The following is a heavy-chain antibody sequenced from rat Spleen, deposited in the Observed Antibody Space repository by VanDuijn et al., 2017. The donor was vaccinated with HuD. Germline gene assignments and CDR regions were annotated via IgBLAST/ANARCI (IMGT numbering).Heavy chain of an antibody. V-gene: IGHV2-41*01. CDR2: IWSTGGT. D-gene: IGHD4-1*01. J-gene: IGHJ2*01. CDR3: ARGLHGYFDY. Sequence: QVQLKESGPGLVQPSQTLSLTCTVSGFSLTNNGVSWVRQPPGKGLEWMGVIWSTGGTRYNSALKSRLSISKDTSKSQVFLKMNSLQTEDTATYYCARGLHGYFDYWGQGVMVTVSS. CDR1: GFSLTNNG.